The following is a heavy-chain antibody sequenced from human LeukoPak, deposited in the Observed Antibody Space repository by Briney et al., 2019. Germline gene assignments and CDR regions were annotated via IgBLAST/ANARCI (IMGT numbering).Heavy chain of an antibody. Sequence: GGSLRLSCAASGFTFSSYAMSWVRQAPGKGLEWVGFIRSKAYGGTTEYAASVKGRFTISGDDSKSIAYLQMNSLRTEDTAVYYCTRVRSYDFWSGYYVDYWGQGTLVTVSS. CDR1: GFTFSSYA. D-gene: IGHD3-3*01. V-gene: IGHV3-49*04. CDR2: IRSKAYGGTT. CDR3: TRVRSYDFWSGYYVDY. J-gene: IGHJ4*02.